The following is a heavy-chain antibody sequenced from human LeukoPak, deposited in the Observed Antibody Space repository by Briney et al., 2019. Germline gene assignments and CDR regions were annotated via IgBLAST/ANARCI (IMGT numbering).Heavy chain of an antibody. V-gene: IGHV5-51*01. CDR3: ARGAFGPPRAFYYHQDF. Sequence: GESLKISCKGSGYNFKNYWIGWVRQMPGKGLEWMGIIYPDDSDTRYSPSFQGQVTISADKSLSTAYLQWSSLKASDTAIYYRARGAFGPPRAFYYHQDFWGKGTTGNGSS. D-gene: IGHD3-3*02. CDR2: IYPDDSDT. CDR1: GYNFKNYW. J-gene: IGHJ6*03.